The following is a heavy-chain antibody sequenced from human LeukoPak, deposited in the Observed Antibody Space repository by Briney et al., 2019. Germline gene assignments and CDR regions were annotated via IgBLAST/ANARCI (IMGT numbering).Heavy chain of an antibody. CDR1: GGTFSSYA. J-gene: IGHJ4*02. CDR2: IIPIFGTA. Sequence: GASVKVSCKASGGTFSSYAISWVRQAPGQGLEWMGGIIPIFGTANYAQKFQGRVTITADESTSTGYMELSSLRSEDTAVYYCARSAAMVRGVIGYYFDYWGQGTLVTVSS. CDR3: ARSAAMVRGVIGYYFDY. V-gene: IGHV1-69*13. D-gene: IGHD3-10*01.